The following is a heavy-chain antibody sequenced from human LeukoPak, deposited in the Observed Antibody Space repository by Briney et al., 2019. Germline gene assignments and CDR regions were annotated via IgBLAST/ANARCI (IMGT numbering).Heavy chain of an antibody. Sequence: GGSLRLSCAASGFTFSGSAMHWVRQASGKGLEWVGRIRSKANSYATAYAASVKGRFTISRDDSKNTAYLQMNSLKTEDTAVYYCARDYDSSDYSVRSEYWGQGTLVTVSS. D-gene: IGHD3-22*01. CDR3: ARDYDSSDYSVRSEY. V-gene: IGHV3-73*01. CDR2: IRSKANSYAT. J-gene: IGHJ4*02. CDR1: GFTFSGSA.